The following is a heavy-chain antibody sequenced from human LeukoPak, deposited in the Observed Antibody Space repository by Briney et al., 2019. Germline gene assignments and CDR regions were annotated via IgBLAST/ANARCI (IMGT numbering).Heavy chain of an antibody. CDR2: ISGSGGST. D-gene: IGHD6-19*01. Sequence: PGGSLRLSCAASGFTFSSYAMSWVRQAPGKGLEWVSAISGSGGSTYYADSVKGRFTISRDNSKNTLYLQMNSLRAEDTAVYYCAKDASYGSGWYSWYFDLWGRGTLVTVSS. V-gene: IGHV3-23*01. CDR1: GFTFSSYA. J-gene: IGHJ2*01. CDR3: AKDASYGSGWYSWYFDL.